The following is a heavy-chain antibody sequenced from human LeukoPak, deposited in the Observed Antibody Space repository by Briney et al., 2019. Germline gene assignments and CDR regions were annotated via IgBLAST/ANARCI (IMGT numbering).Heavy chain of an antibody. D-gene: IGHD3-3*01. CDR2: ITYDGGNK. J-gene: IGHJ6*02. CDR3: ARDTPTTIFGVVVATYYHNGLDV. Sequence: GGSLRLSCVGSGFTFNRYAIHWVRQAPGEGLEWVALITYDGGNKYYADSVKGRFTISRDNSKNTMHLQLNSLKTEDTAVYYCARDTPTTIFGVVVATYYHNGLDVWGQGTTVTVSS. V-gene: IGHV3-30-3*01. CDR1: GFTFNRYA.